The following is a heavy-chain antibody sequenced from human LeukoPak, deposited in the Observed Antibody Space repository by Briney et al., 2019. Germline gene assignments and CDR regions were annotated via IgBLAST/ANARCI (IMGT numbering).Heavy chain of an antibody. D-gene: IGHD5-12*01. Sequence: SETLSLTCSVPGGSISTSYWIWIRQPPGKGLEWIGYIYHSGSTNYNPSLKSRVTISVDTSKNQFSLKLSSVTAADTAVYYCARGGGYASPIGYWGQGALVTVSS. CDR2: IYHSGST. J-gene: IGHJ4*02. CDR3: ARGGGYASPIGY. V-gene: IGHV4-59*01. CDR1: GGSISTSY.